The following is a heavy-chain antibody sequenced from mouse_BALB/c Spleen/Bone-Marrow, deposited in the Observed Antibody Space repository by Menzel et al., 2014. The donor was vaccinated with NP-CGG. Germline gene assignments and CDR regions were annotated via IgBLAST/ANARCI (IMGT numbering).Heavy chain of an antibody. CDR2: ISSGSSTI. V-gene: IGHV5-17*02. CDR1: GFTFSSFG. J-gene: IGHJ2*01. Sequence: EVHLVESGGGLVQPGGSRKLSCAASGFTFSSFGMHWVRQAPEKGLEWVAYISSGSSTIYYADTVKGRFTISRDNPKNTLFLQMTSLRSEDTAMYYCARMYFDYWGQGTTLTVSS. CDR3: ARMYFDY.